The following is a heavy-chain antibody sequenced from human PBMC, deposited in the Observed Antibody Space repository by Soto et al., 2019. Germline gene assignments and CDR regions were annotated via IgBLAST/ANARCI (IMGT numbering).Heavy chain of an antibody. D-gene: IGHD3-22*01. CDR1: GYSFAGYW. Sequence: PGESLQISCKGSGYSFAGYWITCVRQKPGKGLEWIGRIDPSDSQTYYSPSFRGHVTISVTKSITTVFLQWSSLRASDTAMYYCARQIYDSDTGPNFKYYFDSWGQGTPVTVSS. J-gene: IGHJ4*02. CDR2: IDPSDSQT. CDR3: ARQIYDSDTGPNFKYYFDS. V-gene: IGHV5-10-1*01.